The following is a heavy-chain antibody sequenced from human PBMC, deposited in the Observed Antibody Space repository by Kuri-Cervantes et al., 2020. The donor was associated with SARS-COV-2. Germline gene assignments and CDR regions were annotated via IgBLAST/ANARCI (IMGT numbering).Heavy chain of an antibody. D-gene: IGHD3-22*01. J-gene: IGHJ3*02. V-gene: IGHV3-21*01. CDR3: ATPDYYDSSGYYSVAFDI. CDR2: ISSSSSYI. Sequence: GGSLRLSCAASGFTFSSYSMNWVRQAPGKGLEWVSSISSSSSYIYYADSVKGRFTISRDNAKNSLYLQMNSLRAEDTAVYYCATPDYYDSSGYYSVAFDIWGQGTMVTVSS. CDR1: GFTFSSYS.